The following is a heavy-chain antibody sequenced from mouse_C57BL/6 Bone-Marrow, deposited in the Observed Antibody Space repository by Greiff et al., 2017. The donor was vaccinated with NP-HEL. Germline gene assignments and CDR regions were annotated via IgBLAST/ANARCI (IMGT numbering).Heavy chain of an antibody. CDR2: IYPRSGNT. CDR1: GYTFTSYG. CDR3: ARVPYYYGSSFAY. J-gene: IGHJ3*01. D-gene: IGHD1-1*01. Sequence: VQLQQSGAELARPGASVKLSCKASGYTFTSYGISWVKQRTGQGLEWIGEIYPRSGNTYYNEKFKGKATLTADKSSSTAYMELRSLTSEDSAVYFGARVPYYYGSSFAYWGQGTLVTVSA. V-gene: IGHV1-81*01.